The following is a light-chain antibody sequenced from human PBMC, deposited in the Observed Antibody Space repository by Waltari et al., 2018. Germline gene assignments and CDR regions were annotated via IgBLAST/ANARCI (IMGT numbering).Light chain of an antibody. CDR3: HQYNNWWT. V-gene: IGKV3-15*01. J-gene: IGKJ1*01. CDR2: GAS. CDR1: QSVRRN. Sequence: EILMTQSPATLSVSPGERATLSFRASQSVRRNLAWYQQKPGQGPRLLIYGASTRATGIPDRFSGSGSGTEFTLTISSLQSEDFAIYYCHQYNNWWTFGQGTKVEIK.